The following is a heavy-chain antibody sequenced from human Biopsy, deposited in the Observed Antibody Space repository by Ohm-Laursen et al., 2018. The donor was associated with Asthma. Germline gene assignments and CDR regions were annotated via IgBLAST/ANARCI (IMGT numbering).Heavy chain of an antibody. D-gene: IGHD3-3*01. CDR3: ARVDTIFGVVIPIYYYYGMDV. V-gene: IGHV3-21*01. Sequence: SLRLSCAASGFTFSSYRMNWVRQAPGKGLEWVSSISSSSSYIYYADSVKGRFTISRDNAKNSLYLQMNSLRAEDTAVYYCARVDTIFGVVIPIYYYYGMDVWGQGTLVTVSS. CDR1: GFTFSSYR. CDR2: ISSSSSYI. J-gene: IGHJ6*02.